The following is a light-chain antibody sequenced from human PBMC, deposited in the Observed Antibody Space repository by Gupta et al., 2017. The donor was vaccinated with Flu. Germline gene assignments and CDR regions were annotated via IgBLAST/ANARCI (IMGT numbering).Light chain of an antibody. J-gene: IGLJ1*01. Sequence: SSEVTQDPAVSVALGQTVRITCQGDSLRSNYASWYQQKPGQAPVLVVYGENNRPSGSTDRFSGSSSGNTASVTITGAQAEDEADYYCKSRDSSGDRPLYVFATGTKVTVL. CDR1: SLRSNY. V-gene: IGLV3-19*01. CDR3: KSRDSSGDRPLYV. CDR2: GEN.